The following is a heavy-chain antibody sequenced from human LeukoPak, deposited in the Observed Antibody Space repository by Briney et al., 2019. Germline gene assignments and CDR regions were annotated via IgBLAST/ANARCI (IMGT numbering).Heavy chain of an antibody. CDR3: ARGILLSGWYPDGY. CDR2: INTNTGNP. V-gene: IGHV7-4-1*02. Sequence: GASVKVSCKASGYTFTSYAMNWVRQAPGQGLEWMGWINTNTGNPTYAQGFTGRFVFSLDTSVSTAYLQISSLKAEDTAVYYCARGILLSGWYPDGYWGQGTLVTVSS. CDR1: GYTFTSYA. J-gene: IGHJ4*02. D-gene: IGHD6-19*01.